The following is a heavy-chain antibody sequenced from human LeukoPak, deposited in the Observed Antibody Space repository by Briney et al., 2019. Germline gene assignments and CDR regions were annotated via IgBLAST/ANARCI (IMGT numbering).Heavy chain of an antibody. CDR1: GFTFSSYS. CDR3: ARGDYGDYVKYNWFDP. V-gene: IGHV3-21*01. D-gene: IGHD4-17*01. J-gene: IGHJ5*02. Sequence: GSLRLSCAASGFTFSSYSMNWVRQAPGKGLEWVSSISSSSSYIYYADSVKGRFTISRDNAKNSLYLQMNSLRAEDTAVYYCARGDYGDYVKYNWFDPWGQGTLVTVSS. CDR2: ISSSSSYI.